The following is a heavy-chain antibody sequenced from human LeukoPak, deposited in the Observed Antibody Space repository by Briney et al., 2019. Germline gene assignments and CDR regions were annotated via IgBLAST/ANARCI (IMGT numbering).Heavy chain of an antibody. Sequence: GASVRVSCKASGGTFSSYAMSWVRQAPGQGLERMGGIIPIFGTANYAQKFQGRVTITADKSTSTAYIELSSLRSEDTAVYYCAREPAYSSSWIDYWGQGTLVTVSS. J-gene: IGHJ4*02. CDR1: GGTFSSYA. D-gene: IGHD6-13*01. V-gene: IGHV1-69*06. CDR2: IIPIFGTA. CDR3: AREPAYSSSWIDY.